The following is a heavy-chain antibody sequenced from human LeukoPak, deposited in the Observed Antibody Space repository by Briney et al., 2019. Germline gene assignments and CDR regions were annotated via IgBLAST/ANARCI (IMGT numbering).Heavy chain of an antibody. D-gene: IGHD1-14*01. CDR3: ARERFITSEGNALDI. J-gene: IGHJ3*02. CDR2: MYYSGRT. CDR1: GGSVSSGAYY. Sequence: SETLSLTCTVSGGSVSSGAYYWTWIRQPPGKGLEWIGYMYYSGRTTYNPSLKSRVTISLETSKDQFPLKLNSVTAADTAVYYCARERFITSEGNALDIWGQGTMVTVSS. V-gene: IGHV4-61*08.